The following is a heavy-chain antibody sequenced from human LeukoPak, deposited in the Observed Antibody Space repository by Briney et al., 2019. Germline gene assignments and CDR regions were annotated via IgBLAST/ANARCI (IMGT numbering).Heavy chain of an antibody. Sequence: GGSLRLSCAASGFIFSNSGMHWVRLAPGKGLEWVTVIYTDGSTKYYADSVKGRFTISRDSSQNTLYLQMNSLRSEDTAVYYCARDPSPYGSGSYYTTYFDYWGQGTLVTVSS. CDR1: GFIFSNSG. J-gene: IGHJ4*02. CDR3: ARDPSPYGSGSYYTTYFDY. V-gene: IGHV3-30*03. D-gene: IGHD3-10*01. CDR2: IYTDGSTK.